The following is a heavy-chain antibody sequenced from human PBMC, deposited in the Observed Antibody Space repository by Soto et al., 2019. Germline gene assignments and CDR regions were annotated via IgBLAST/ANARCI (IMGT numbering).Heavy chain of an antibody. J-gene: IGHJ4*02. D-gene: IGHD1-26*01. Sequence: ASVKVSCKTSGYTFTGHYIHWVRQAPQQGPEWMGEIGPESGATRYAQKFRGRVTMTMDTSITTVYMELKNLSPDDTAVYYCGRGRSGQIVIFYWGQGTPVT. V-gene: IGHV1-2*02. CDR3: GRGRSGQIVIFY. CDR1: GYTFTGHY. CDR2: IGPESGAT.